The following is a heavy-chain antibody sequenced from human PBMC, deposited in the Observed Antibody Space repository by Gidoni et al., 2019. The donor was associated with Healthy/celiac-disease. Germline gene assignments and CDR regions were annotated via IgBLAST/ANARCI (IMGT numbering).Heavy chain of an antibody. J-gene: IGHJ4*02. Sequence: QLQLVQAGAEVKKPGASVKVSCKASGYNFPGYYMHWVLQAPGQGLEWMGRINPNSGGTNYAQKFQGRVTMTRDTSISTAYMELSRLRSDDTAVYYCASGTPIIAVAGTGGSYWGQGTLVTVSS. CDR2: INPNSGGT. CDR1: GYNFPGYY. V-gene: IGHV1-2*06. D-gene: IGHD6-19*01. CDR3: ASGTPIIAVAGTGGSY.